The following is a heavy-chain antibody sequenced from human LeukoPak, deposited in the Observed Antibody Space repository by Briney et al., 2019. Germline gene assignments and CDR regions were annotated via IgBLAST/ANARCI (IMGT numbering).Heavy chain of an antibody. Sequence: GGSLRLSCAASGFTFSSYAMSWVRQAPGKGLEWVSAIPGSGGSTYYADSAKGRFTISRDNSKNTLYLQMNSLRAEDTAVYYCAKEPAYCGGDCYFLLDYWGQGTLVTVSS. CDR2: IPGSGGST. D-gene: IGHD2-21*02. J-gene: IGHJ4*02. CDR1: GFTFSSYA. CDR3: AKEPAYCGGDCYFLLDY. V-gene: IGHV3-23*01.